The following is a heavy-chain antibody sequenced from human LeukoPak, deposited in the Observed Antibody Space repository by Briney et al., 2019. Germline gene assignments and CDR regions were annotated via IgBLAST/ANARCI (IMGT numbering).Heavy chain of an antibody. CDR1: GGAFSGYY. CDR3: ARRYRSRYCTNGVCYGMDV. J-gene: IGHJ6*02. D-gene: IGHD2-8*01. Sequence: SETLSLTCAVYGGAFSGYYWSWIRQPPGKGLEGSGEINHSASTNYNPSLKSRVTISVDTSKNQSSLKLSSVTAADTAVYYSARRYRSRYCTNGVCYGMDVWGQGTTVTVSS. V-gene: IGHV4-34*01. CDR2: INHSAST.